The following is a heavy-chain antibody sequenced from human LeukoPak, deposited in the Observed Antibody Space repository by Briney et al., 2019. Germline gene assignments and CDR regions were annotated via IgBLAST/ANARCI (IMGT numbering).Heavy chain of an antibody. CDR3: ATLAVAGDYYFDY. V-gene: IGHV1-69*05. J-gene: IGHJ4*02. D-gene: IGHD6-19*01. Sequence: ASVKVSCKASGGTFNSYAISWVRQAPGQGLEGMGGIIPIFGTANYAQKFQGRVTITTDESTSTAYMELSSLRSEDAAVYYCATLAVAGDYYFDYWGQGTLVTVSS. CDR1: GGTFNSYA. CDR2: IIPIFGTA.